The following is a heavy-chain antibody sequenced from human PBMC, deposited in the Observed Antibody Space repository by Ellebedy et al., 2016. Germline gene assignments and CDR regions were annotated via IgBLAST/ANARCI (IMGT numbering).Heavy chain of an antibody. D-gene: IGHD6-19*01. CDR3: AKWNGGWYAFEV. V-gene: IGHV4-59*02. J-gene: IGHJ3*01. Sequence: SETLSLTCNVSGYISGGSVSSDYWNWIRRPPGKGLEWIGYVFHTGFTKYNPSLKSRVTMSVDTSKSQFSLRLTSVTAADTAVYYCAKWNGGWYAFEVWGQGTMVTVSS. CDR2: VFHTGFT. CDR1: GYISGGSVSSDY.